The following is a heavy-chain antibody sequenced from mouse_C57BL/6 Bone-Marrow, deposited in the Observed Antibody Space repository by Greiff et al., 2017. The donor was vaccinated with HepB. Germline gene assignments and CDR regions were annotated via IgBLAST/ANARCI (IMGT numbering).Heavy chain of an antibody. V-gene: IGHV14-4*01. Sequence: LVESGAELVRPGASVKLSCTASGFNIKDDYMHWVKQRPEQGLEWIGWIDPENGDTEYASKFQGKATITADTSSNTAYLQLSSLTSEDTAVYYCTPAWFAYWGRGTLVTVSA. CDR3: TPAWFAY. J-gene: IGHJ3*01. CDR1: GFNIKDDY. CDR2: IDPENGDT.